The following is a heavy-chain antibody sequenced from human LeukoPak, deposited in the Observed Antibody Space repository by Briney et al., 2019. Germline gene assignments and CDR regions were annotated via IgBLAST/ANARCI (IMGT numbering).Heavy chain of an antibody. J-gene: IGHJ4*02. V-gene: IGHV4-39*01. CDR3: ARHGYYFDSPSDY. D-gene: IGHD3-22*01. CDR2: IYYSGRT. CDR1: GGSISTSSYY. Sequence: TSETLSLTCTVSGGSISTSSYYWGWIRQSPGKGLEWIGTIYYSGRTYYNPSLKSRVTISVDTSKNQFSLKLSSVTAADTAMYYCARHGYYFDSPSDYWGQGTLVTVSS.